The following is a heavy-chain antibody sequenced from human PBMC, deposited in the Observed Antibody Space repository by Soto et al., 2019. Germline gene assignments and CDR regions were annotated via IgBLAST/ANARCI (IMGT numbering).Heavy chain of an antibody. J-gene: IGHJ4*02. Sequence: VQLVQSGAEVKKPGASVKVTCKASGYTLNNNYGISWVRQAPGQGLEWMGWINSYNGVTNNARNFQGRVTLTTDASKTTAYMELRSLTSDDTAVYYCSRDRQNYGSLDYWGQGTLVTVSS. CDR3: SRDRQNYGSLDY. CDR2: INSYNGVT. CDR1: GYTLNNNYG. D-gene: IGHD4-17*01. V-gene: IGHV1-18*01.